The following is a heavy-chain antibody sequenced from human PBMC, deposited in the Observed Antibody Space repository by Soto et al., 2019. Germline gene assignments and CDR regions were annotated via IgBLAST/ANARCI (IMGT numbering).Heavy chain of an antibody. CDR3: ARGQRGSGYYYYYGMDV. D-gene: IGHD3-16*01. CDR1: GGSISTRSSY. CDR2: IYYIGNT. V-gene: IGHV4-39*02. J-gene: IGHJ6*02. Sequence: SETLSLTCTVSGGSISTRSSYWGWIRQPPGKGLEWIGSIYYIGNTNYNPSIKSRVAISIDTSKKHFSLNMNSVTAADTAVYYCARGQRGSGYYYYYGMDVWGQGTTVTVSS.